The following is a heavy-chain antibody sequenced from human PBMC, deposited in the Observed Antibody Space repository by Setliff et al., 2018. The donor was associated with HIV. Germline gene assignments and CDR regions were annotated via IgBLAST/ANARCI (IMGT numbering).Heavy chain of an antibody. CDR1: GGTFSNYA. CDR2: IIPIFGST. D-gene: IGHD3-22*01. V-gene: IGHV1-69*13. Sequence: SVKVSCKASGGTFSNYAISWVRQAPGQGLEWMGGIIPIFGSTKYAQKFQGRVTITADESTSTADMELSSLRSEDTAVYYCARDSVPGYDSSGPWYYYYYMDVWGKGTTVTVSS. CDR3: ARDSVPGYDSSGPWYYYYYMDV. J-gene: IGHJ6*03.